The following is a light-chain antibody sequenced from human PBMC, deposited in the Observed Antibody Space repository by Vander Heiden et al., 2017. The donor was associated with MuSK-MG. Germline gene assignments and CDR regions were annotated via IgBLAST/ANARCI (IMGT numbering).Light chain of an antibody. CDR1: QSLLHSNGYNY. CDR3: MQALQTPAT. Sequence: DIVMTQSPLSLPVTPGEPASISCRSSQSLLHSNGYNYLDWYLQKPVQSPQLLIYLGSNRASGVPDRFSGSGSGTDFTLKISRVEAEDVGVYYCMQALQTPATFGPGTKVDIK. V-gene: IGKV2-28*01. J-gene: IGKJ3*01. CDR2: LGS.